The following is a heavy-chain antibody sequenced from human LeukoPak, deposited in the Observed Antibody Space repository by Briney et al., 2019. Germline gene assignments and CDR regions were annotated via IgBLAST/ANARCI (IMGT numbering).Heavy chain of an antibody. Sequence: WIRQPPGKGLEWMGIIYPGDSDTRYSPSFQGQVTISADKSISTAYLQWSSLKASDTAMYYCARTVVPAAMCDYWGQGTLVTVSS. CDR3: ARTVVPAAMCDY. D-gene: IGHD2-2*01. CDR2: IYPGDSDT. J-gene: IGHJ4*02. V-gene: IGHV5-51*01.